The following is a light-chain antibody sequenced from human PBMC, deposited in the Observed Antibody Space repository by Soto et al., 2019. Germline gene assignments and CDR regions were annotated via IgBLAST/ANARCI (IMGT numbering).Light chain of an antibody. CDR2: AAS. V-gene: IGKV1-12*01. J-gene: IGKJ5*01. CDR3: QQANSFPIT. Sequence: DIQITQSPSSVSASVGDRVTITCRASQGISSWLARYQKKPGKAPNLLIYAASSLQSGVPSRFSGSESGTDFTLTISSLQPEDCAIYFCQQANSFPITFGQGTLLEI. CDR1: QGISSW.